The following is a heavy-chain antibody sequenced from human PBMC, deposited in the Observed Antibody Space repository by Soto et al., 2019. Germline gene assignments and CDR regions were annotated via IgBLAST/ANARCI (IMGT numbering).Heavy chain of an antibody. D-gene: IGHD2-8*01. J-gene: IGHJ4*02. V-gene: IGHV3-11*01. CDR2: ISNSDYTT. Sequence: QVHLVASGGGLVKPGGSLRLSCVASGITLNDNYMTWIRQAPGKGLEWLSYISNSDYTTYYADSVKGRFTISRDNAKNSLYLQLNGLRVEDTAVYYCASGKWSLDYWGQGILVTVSS. CDR1: GITLNDNY. CDR3: ASGKWSLDY.